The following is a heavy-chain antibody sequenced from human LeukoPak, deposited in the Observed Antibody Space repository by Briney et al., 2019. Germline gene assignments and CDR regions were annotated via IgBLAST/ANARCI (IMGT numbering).Heavy chain of an antibody. CDR3: ARESRYYDFWSGYLDYFDY. V-gene: IGHV3-48*03. CDR1: GFTFSSYE. Sequence: GGSLRLSCAASGFTFSSYEMNWVRQAPGKGLEWVSYISSSGSTIYYADSVKGRFTISRDNAKNSLYLQMNSLRAEDTAVYYCARESRYYDFWSGYLDYFDYWGQGTLVTVSS. J-gene: IGHJ4*02. D-gene: IGHD3-3*01. CDR2: ISSSGSTI.